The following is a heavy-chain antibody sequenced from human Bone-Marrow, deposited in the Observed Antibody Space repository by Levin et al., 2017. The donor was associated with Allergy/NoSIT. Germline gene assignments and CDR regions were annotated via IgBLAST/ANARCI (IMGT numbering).Heavy chain of an antibody. D-gene: IGHD4-17*01. CDR2: MNPNSGNT. Sequence: ASVKVSCKASGYTFTSYDINWVRQATGQGLEWMGWMNPNSGNTGYAQKFQGRVTMTRNTSISTAYMELSSLRSEDTAVYYCARAKKNDYGDNWFDPWGQGTLVTVSS. CDR1: GYTFTSYD. V-gene: IGHV1-8*01. CDR3: ARAKKNDYGDNWFDP. J-gene: IGHJ5*02.